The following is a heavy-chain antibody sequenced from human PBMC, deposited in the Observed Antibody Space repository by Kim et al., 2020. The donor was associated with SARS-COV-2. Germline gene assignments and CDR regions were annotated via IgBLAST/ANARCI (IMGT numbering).Heavy chain of an antibody. Sequence: ASVKVSCKASGYTFSTYAIHWVRQAPGQRPEWMGWINAGKGNTKYSQKLQDRVTFTWDTSASTAFMELSSLTSDDTAVYYCARSAILGLPSRHFDHWGQGTLDTVSS. V-gene: IGHV1-3*01. CDR2: INAGKGNT. CDR1: GYTFSTYA. J-gene: IGHJ3*01. D-gene: IGHD2-15*01. CDR3: ARSAILGLPSRHFDH.